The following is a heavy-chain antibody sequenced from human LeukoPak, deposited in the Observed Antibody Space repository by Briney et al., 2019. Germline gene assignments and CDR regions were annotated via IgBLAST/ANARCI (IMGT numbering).Heavy chain of an antibody. CDR2: ISGGGRTT. J-gene: IGHJ4*02. Sequence: PGGSLRLSCAASGFTFSNHAMSWVRQAPGKGLQWVAVISGGGRTTEYEDFVKGRFTISRDNSKNTLSLQMNSLTVEDTAIYFCAKNVVVKRYIDFRGKGTLVTVSS. V-gene: IGHV3-23*01. CDR1: GFTFSNHA. CDR3: AKNVVVKRYIDF. D-gene: IGHD2-15*01.